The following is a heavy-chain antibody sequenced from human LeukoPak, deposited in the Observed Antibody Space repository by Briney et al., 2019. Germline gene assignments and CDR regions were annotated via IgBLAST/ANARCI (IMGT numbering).Heavy chain of an antibody. V-gene: IGHV4-34*01. D-gene: IGHD2-8*01. CDR2: IDHSGST. Sequence: SSETLSLTCAVYGGSFSGYYWSWIRQPPGKGLEWIGEIDHSGSTNYNPSLKSRVTISVDTSKNQFSLKLSSVTAADTAVYYCARIRGYCTNGVCYGIDYWGQGTLVTVSS. CDR3: ARIRGYCTNGVCYGIDY. CDR1: GGSFSGYY. J-gene: IGHJ4*02.